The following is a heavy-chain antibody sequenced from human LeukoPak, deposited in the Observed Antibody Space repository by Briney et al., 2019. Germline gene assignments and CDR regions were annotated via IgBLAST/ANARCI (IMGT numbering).Heavy chain of an antibody. CDR1: GGSISSSSYY. D-gene: IGHD1-26*01. V-gene: IGHV4-39*01. CDR2: IYYSGST. CDR3: ARHIGFSHGSRTYYFDY. Sequence: SETLSLTCTVSGGSISSSSYYWGWIRQPPGKGLEWIGSIYYSGSTYYNPSLKSRVTISVDTSKNQFSLKLSSVTAADTAVYYCARHIGFSHGSRTYYFDYWGQGTLVTVSS. J-gene: IGHJ4*02.